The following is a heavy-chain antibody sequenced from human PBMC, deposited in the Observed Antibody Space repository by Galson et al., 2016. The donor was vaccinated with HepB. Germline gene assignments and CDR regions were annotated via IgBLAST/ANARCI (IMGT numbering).Heavy chain of an antibody. Sequence: SLRLSCAASAFNIRKNYMSWVRQAPGQGLEWVSTIYSDTSTYYADSVKGRFTISRDNSKNTLYLQMNSLRAEDTAIYYCVRVPDYSPTFVDYWGQGTLVTVSS. V-gene: IGHV3-53*01. D-gene: IGHD3-9*01. CDR2: IYSDTST. J-gene: IGHJ4*02. CDR3: VRVPDYSPTFVDY. CDR1: AFNIRKNY.